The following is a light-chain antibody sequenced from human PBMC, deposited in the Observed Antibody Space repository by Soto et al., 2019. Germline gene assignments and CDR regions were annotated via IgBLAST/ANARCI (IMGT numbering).Light chain of an antibody. V-gene: IGLV2-8*01. CDR1: SNDIGDYDY. CDR2: EVT. Sequence: QSVLTQPPSASGSPGQSVTISCSGTSNDIGDYDYVSWYQQHPGKAPKLIIYEVTKRPSGVPDRFSGSKSGNSASLTVSGLQSDDEADNFCSSYARRNTLLFGGGTKLTVL. J-gene: IGLJ3*02. CDR3: SSYARRNTLL.